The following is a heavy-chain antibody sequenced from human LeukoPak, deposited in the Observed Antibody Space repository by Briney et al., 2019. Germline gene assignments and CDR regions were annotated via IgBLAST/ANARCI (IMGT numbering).Heavy chain of an antibody. CDR2: IYSGGSI. CDR3: ARDDIAAAGNIDY. CDR1: GFTVSSNY. D-gene: IGHD6-13*01. Sequence: GGSLRLSCEASGFTVSSNYMSWVRQAPGKGLEWVSVIYSGGSIYYADSVKGRFTISRDNSKNTLYLQMNSLRAEDTAVYYCARDDIAAAGNIDYWGQGTLVTVSS. V-gene: IGHV3-66*02. J-gene: IGHJ4*02.